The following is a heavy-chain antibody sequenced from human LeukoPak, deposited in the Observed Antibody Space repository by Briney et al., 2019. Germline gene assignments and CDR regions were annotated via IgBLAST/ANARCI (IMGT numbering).Heavy chain of an antibody. Sequence: GGSLRLSCAASGFTFSSYWMRWVRQAPGKGLDWVASINQDGSEKYYVDSVKGRSTISRDNAKNSLYLQMNSLRADDTAVYYCARARGGSNSDYWGQGTLVTVSS. D-gene: IGHD1-26*01. CDR3: ARARGGSNSDY. V-gene: IGHV3-7*05. CDR1: GFTFSSYW. J-gene: IGHJ4*02. CDR2: INQDGSEK.